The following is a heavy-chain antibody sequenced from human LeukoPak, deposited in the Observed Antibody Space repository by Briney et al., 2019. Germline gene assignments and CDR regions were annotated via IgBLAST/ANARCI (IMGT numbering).Heavy chain of an antibody. CDR2: ISAYNGNT. J-gene: IGHJ4*02. CDR3: ARDHRGAQDY. Sequence: GASVKVSCKASGYTFTSYGISWVRQAPGQGLEWMGWISAYNGNTDPAQKLQGRVTMTTDTSTSTAYMDLRSLRSDDTAVYYCARDHRGAQDYWGQGTLVTVSS. CDR1: GYTFTSYG. V-gene: IGHV1-18*01. D-gene: IGHD1-26*01.